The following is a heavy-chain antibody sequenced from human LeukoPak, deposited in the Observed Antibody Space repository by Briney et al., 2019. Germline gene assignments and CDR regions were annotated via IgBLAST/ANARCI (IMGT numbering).Heavy chain of an antibody. CDR2: VIPLFGTA. J-gene: IGHJ4*02. CDR3: ARDDVDIFGLDY. CDR1: RDTFSSYG. V-gene: IGHV1-69*05. Sequence: VASVKVSCKASRDTFSSYGISRVRQAPGQGLEWMGGVIPLFGTANYAQKFQGRVTMTTDESTSTAYMELGSLTSEDTAIYYCARDDVDIFGLDYWGQGTLITVSS. D-gene: IGHD3-3*02.